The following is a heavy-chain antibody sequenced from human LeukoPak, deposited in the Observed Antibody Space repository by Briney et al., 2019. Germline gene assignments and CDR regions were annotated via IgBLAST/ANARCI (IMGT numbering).Heavy chain of an antibody. V-gene: IGHV3-9*01. CDR2: ISWNSGSI. CDR3: ASSRGDY. CDR1: GFTFDDYA. D-gene: IGHD3-10*01. J-gene: IGHJ4*02. Sequence: GGSLRLSCAASGFTFDDYAMHWVRQAPGKGLEWVSGISWNSGSIGYADSVKGRFTISRDNAKNTLYLQMNSLRAEDTAVYYCASSRGDYWGQGTLVTVSS.